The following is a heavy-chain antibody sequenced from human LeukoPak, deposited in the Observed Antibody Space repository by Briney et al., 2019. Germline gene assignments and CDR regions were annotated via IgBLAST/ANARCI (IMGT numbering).Heavy chain of an antibody. Sequence: GASVKVSCKASGYTFTGYYMHWVRQAPGQGLEWMGWINPNSGGTNYAQKFQGWVTMTRDTSISTAYMELSRLRSDDTAVYYCAREGHYYHSSLAHWAFDIWGQGTMVTVSS. V-gene: IGHV1-2*04. J-gene: IGHJ3*02. D-gene: IGHD3-22*01. CDR1: GYTFTGYY. CDR3: AREGHYYHSSLAHWAFDI. CDR2: INPNSGGT.